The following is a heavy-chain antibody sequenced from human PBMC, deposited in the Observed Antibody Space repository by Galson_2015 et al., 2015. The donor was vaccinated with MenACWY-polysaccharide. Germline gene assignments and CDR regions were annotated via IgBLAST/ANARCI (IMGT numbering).Heavy chain of an antibody. CDR3: ARAPAMEYYDSSGYYNHYCDY. CDR2: IIPIFGTA. D-gene: IGHD3-22*01. Sequence: SVKVSCKASGCTFSSYAISWVRQAPGQGLEWMGGIIPIFGTANYAQKFQGRVTITADESTSTAYMELSSLRSEDTAVDYCARAPAMEYYDSSGYYNHYCDYSRQGTLVAVSS. CDR1: GCTFSSYA. J-gene: IGHJ4*02. V-gene: IGHV1-69*13.